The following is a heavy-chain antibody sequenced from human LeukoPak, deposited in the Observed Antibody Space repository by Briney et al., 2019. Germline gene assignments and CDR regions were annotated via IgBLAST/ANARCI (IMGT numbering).Heavy chain of an antibody. CDR3: ARHGPPSSYTYSSYFGY. J-gene: IGHJ4*02. D-gene: IGHD5-18*01. CDR1: GGSIISYY. V-gene: IGHV4-59*08. Sequence: KSSETLSLTCTVSGGSIISYYWSWIRQPPGKGLEWIGYMYYSGSTNYNPSLKSRVTISLDTSKNQFSLKLSSVTAADTAVYYCARHGPPSSYTYSSYFGYWGQGTLVTVSS. CDR2: MYYSGST.